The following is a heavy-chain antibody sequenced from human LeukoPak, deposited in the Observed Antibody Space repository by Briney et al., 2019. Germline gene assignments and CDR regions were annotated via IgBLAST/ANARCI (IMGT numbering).Heavy chain of an antibody. V-gene: IGHV1-18*01. J-gene: IGHJ4*02. CDR3: ARDQRDGSGRSRSNYYFDY. D-gene: IGHD1-26*01. CDR2: ISAYNGNT. CDR1: GYTFANYG. Sequence: VASVKVSCKASGYTFANYGISWVRQAPGQGLEWMGWISAYNGNTEYAQKFQGRVTMTRDTSTSTAYMELRSLRSDDTAAYYCARDQRDGSGRSRSNYYFDYWGQGTLVTVSS.